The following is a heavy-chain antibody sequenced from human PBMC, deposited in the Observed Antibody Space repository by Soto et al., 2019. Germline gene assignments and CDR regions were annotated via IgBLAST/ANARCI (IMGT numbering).Heavy chain of an antibody. V-gene: IGHV3-48*02. D-gene: IGHD3-3*01. CDR1: GFTFSSYS. Sequence: GGSLRLSCAASGFTFSSYSMNWVRQAPGKGLEWVSYISSSSSTIYYADSVKGRFTISRDNAKNSLYLQMNSLRDEDTAVYYCASPTIFGVVVPDYYYYGMDVWGQGTTVTVSS. CDR3: ASPTIFGVVVPDYYYYGMDV. J-gene: IGHJ6*02. CDR2: ISSSSSTI.